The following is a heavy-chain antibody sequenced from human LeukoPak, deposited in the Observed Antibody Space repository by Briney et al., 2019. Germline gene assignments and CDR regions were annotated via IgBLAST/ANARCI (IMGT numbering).Heavy chain of an antibody. D-gene: IGHD6-13*01. CDR3: ARAYSSSFAGFDY. Sequence: SETLSLTCTVSGDSISSYYWSWLRQSPGKGLEWIGYIYYTGSTSYNPSLKSRVTISADTSKNEFSLELNSVTAADTAVYYCARAYSSSFAGFDYWGQGTLVTVSS. CDR1: GDSISSYY. CDR2: IYYTGST. V-gene: IGHV4-59*01. J-gene: IGHJ4*02.